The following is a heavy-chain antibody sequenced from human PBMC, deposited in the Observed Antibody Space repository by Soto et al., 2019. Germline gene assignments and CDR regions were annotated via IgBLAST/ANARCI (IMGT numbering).Heavy chain of an antibody. CDR1: AVTFSDYN. J-gene: IGHJ5*01. Sequence: QVQLVESGGGVVQPGRSLRLSCATSAVTFSDYNMHWVRQTPGKGMECVAFIWYDGSNHFYSDSVKGRFSISRDNSKNTLYLQMNRLSPEDTAMYYCVKAFPGKDNWFDSWGPGTLVTVSA. D-gene: IGHD6-13*01. CDR3: VKAFPGKDNWFDS. CDR2: IWYDGSNH. V-gene: IGHV3-33*03.